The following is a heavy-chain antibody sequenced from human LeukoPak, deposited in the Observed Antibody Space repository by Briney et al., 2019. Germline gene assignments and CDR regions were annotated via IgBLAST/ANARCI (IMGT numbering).Heavy chain of an antibody. CDR3: ARGYSGYEY. CDR1: GGSISSSSYY. CDR2: IYYSGST. Sequence: TSETLSLTCTVSGGSISSSSYYWGWIRQPPGKGLEWIGYIYYSGSTNYNPSLKSRVTISVDTSKNQFSLKLSSVTAADTAVYYCARGYSGYEYWGQGTLVTVSS. V-gene: IGHV4-61*05. D-gene: IGHD5-12*01. J-gene: IGHJ4*02.